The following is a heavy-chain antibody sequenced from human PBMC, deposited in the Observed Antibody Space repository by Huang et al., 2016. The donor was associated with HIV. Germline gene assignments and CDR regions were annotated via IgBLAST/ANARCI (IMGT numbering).Heavy chain of an antibody. Sequence: QVQLVQSGAEVKKPGSSVKVSCKASGGTFSSYAISWVRQAPGKGLGWREGIIPIFGTANYAQKFQGRVTITADESTSTAYMELSSLRSEDTAVYYCARVESRRYYDSSGYYYWGQGTLVTVSS. V-gene: IGHV1-69*01. CDR1: GGTFSSYA. CDR2: IIPIFGTA. D-gene: IGHD3-22*01. J-gene: IGHJ4*02. CDR3: ARVESRRYYDSSGYYY.